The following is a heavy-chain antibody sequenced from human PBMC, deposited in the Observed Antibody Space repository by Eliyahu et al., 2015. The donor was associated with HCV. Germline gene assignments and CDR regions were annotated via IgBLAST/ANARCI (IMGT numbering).Heavy chain of an antibody. CDR2: INHSGST. CDR3: ARVPAYLVVPAAIFGYGMDV. V-gene: IGHV4-34*01. D-gene: IGHD2-2*01. Sequence: QVQLQQWGAGLLKPSETLSLTCAVYGGSFSGYYWSWIRQPPGKGLEWIGEINHSGSTNYNPSLKSRVTISVDTSKNQFSLKLSSVTAADTAVYYCARVPAYLVVPAAIFGYGMDVWGQGTTVTVSS. J-gene: IGHJ6*02. CDR1: GGSFSGYY.